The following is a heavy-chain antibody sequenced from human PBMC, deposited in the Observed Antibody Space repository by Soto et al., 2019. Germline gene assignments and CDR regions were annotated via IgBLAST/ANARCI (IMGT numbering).Heavy chain of an antibody. CDR2: IIPIFGTA. V-gene: IGHV1-69*13. Sequence: VASVKVSCKASGGTFSSYAISWVRQAPGQGLEWMGGIIPIFGTANYAQKFQGRVTITADESTSTAYMELSSLRSEDTAVYYCARPRTPYYYDSSGYYGDYYYYGMDVWGQGTTVTVS. CDR1: GGTFSSYA. J-gene: IGHJ6*02. D-gene: IGHD3-22*01. CDR3: ARPRTPYYYDSSGYYGDYYYYGMDV.